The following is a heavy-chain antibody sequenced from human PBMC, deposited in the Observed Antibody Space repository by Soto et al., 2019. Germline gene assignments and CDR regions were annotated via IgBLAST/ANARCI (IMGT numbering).Heavy chain of an antibody. J-gene: IGHJ4*02. CDR3: ARGYYYDSSGYYSNAYYFDY. V-gene: IGHV1-69*01. Sequence: QAQLVQSGAEVKKPGSSVKVSCKASGGTFSSYAISWVRQAPGQGLEWMGGIIPIFGTANYAQKFQGRVTITADESTSTAYMELSSLRSDDTAVYYCARGYYYDSSGYYSNAYYFDYWGQGTLVTVSS. CDR1: GGTFSSYA. CDR2: IIPIFGTA. D-gene: IGHD3-22*01.